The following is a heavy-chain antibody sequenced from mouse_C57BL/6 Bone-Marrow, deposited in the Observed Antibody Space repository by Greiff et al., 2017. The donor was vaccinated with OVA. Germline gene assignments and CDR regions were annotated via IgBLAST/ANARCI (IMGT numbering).Heavy chain of an antibody. D-gene: IGHD1-1*01. CDR2: ISYDGSN. J-gene: IGHJ2*01. CDR1: GYSITSGYY. CDR3: AREGTTVVAPDY. V-gene: IGHV3-6*01. Sequence: EVQLLESGPGLVKPSQSLSLTCSVTGYSITSGYYWNWIRQFPGNKLEWMGYISYDGSNNYNPSLKNRISITRDTSKNQFFLKLNSVTTEDTATYYCAREGTTVVAPDYWGQGTTLTVSS.